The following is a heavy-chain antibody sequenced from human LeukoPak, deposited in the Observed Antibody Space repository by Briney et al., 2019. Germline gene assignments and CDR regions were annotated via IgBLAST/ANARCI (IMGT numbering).Heavy chain of an antibody. Sequence: GGSLRLSCAASGFTFSSYWMHWVRQAPGKGLVWVSRINSDGSSTSYADSVKGRFTISRDNSKDTLYLQMNSLSPEDTALFYCAKVYYYGSGTSRFYFDSWGQGTLVIVSS. J-gene: IGHJ4*02. V-gene: IGHV3-74*01. D-gene: IGHD3-10*01. CDR1: GFTFSSYW. CDR2: INSDGSST. CDR3: AKVYYYGSGTSRFYFDS.